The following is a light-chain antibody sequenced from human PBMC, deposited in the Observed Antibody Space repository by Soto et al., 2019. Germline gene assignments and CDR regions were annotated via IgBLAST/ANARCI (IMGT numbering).Light chain of an antibody. CDR1: QRVSDK. CDR2: GAS. CDR3: QQYGRSPTT. Sequence: EIVMTQSPVTLSVSPGERATLSCRASQRVSDKVAWYQQKRGQAPRLLIYGASTRATGIPDRFSGSGSGTDFTLTISRLEPEDFAVYYCQQYGRSPTTFGQGTKVDIK. V-gene: IGKV3-20*01. J-gene: IGKJ1*01.